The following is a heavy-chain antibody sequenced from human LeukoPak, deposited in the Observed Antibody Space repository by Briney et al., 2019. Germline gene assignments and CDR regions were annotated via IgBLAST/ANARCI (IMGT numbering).Heavy chain of an antibody. CDR1: GFTFSSYA. CDR2: ISGSGGST. D-gene: IGHD3-22*01. Sequence: QPGGSLRLSCAASGFTFSSYAMSWVRQAPGKGLEWVSAISGSGGSTYYADSVKGRFTISRDNSKNTLYLQMNSLRAEDTAVYYCAKVPYYYDSSGYYSYYYGMDVWGQGTTVAVSS. J-gene: IGHJ6*02. CDR3: AKVPYYYDSSGYYSYYYGMDV. V-gene: IGHV3-23*01.